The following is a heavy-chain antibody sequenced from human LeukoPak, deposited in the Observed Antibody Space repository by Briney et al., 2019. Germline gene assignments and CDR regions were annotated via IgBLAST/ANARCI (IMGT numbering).Heavy chain of an antibody. CDR2: ISSGGSTI. V-gene: IGHV3-11*04. Sequence: GGSLRLSCAASGFIFSDYYMSWIRQAPGKGLEWVSYISSGGSTIYYADSVKGRFTISRDNAKNSLYLQMNSLRAEDTAVYYCARAPARNWFDPWGQGTLVIVSS. CDR3: ARAPARNWFDP. J-gene: IGHJ5*02. CDR1: GFIFSDYY.